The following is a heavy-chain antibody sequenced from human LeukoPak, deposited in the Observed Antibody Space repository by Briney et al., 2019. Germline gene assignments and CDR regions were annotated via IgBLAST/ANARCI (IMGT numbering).Heavy chain of an antibody. CDR3: ASAKGIAVAEVGYFNY. D-gene: IGHD6-19*01. CDR2: IIPIFGTA. V-gene: IGHV1-69*13. CDR1: GGTFSSYA. J-gene: IGHJ4*02. Sequence: SVKVSCKASGGTFSSYAISWVRQAPGQGLEWMGGIIPIFGTANYAQKFQGRVTITADESTSTAYMELSSLRSEDTAVYYCASAKGIAVAEVGYFNYWGQGTLVTVSS.